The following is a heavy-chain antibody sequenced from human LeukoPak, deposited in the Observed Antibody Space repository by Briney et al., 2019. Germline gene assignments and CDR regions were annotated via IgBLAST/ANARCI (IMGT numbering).Heavy chain of an antibody. V-gene: IGHV3-9*03. CDR2: ISWNSGKI. Sequence: GRSLRLSCAASGFIFDDYAMHWVRQAPGKGLEWVSGISWNSGKIDYADSVKGRFTISRDNAKNSLYLQMNSLRVEDMALYYCAKDRGYSSSFFEVWGQGTLVTVSS. CDR3: AKDRGYSSSFFEV. D-gene: IGHD6-13*01. J-gene: IGHJ4*02. CDR1: GFIFDDYA.